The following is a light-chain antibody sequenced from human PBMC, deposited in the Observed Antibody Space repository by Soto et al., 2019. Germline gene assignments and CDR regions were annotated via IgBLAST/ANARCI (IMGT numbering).Light chain of an antibody. V-gene: IGKV3-20*01. CDR3: QQYGSSPGLFT. J-gene: IGKJ3*01. CDR2: DAS. Sequence: EIVLTQSPGTLSLSPGERATLSCRASQSVSSTYLAWYQQKPGQAPRLLIYDASSRATGISDRFSGSGSGTDFTLTISRLEPEDFAVYYCQQYGSSPGLFTFGPGTKVDFK. CDR1: QSVSSTY.